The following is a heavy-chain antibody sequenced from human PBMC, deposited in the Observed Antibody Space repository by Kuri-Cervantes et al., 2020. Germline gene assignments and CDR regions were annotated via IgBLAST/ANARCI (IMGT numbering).Heavy chain of an antibody. V-gene: IGHV3-48*04. CDR3: AREDIVVVPAAALGD. CDR2: ISSSSSTI. D-gene: IGHD2-2*01. Sequence: GESLKISCAASGFTFSSYSMNWVRQAPGKGLEWVSYISSSSSTIYYADSVKGRFTISRDNAKNSLYLQMNSLRAEDTAVYYCAREDIVVVPAAALGDWGQGTLVTVSS. CDR1: GFTFSSYS. J-gene: IGHJ4*02.